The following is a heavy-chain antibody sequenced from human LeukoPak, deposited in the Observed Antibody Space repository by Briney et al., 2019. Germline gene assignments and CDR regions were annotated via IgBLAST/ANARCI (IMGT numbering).Heavy chain of an antibody. CDR1: GFTLSTNA. J-gene: IGHJ4*02. CDR2: ISGSGDNT. D-gene: IGHD6-13*01. CDR3: ARDPYSSSYYYFDY. Sequence: GGSLRLSCLTSGFTLSTNAMSWVRQAPGKGLEWVSDISGSGDNTYYADSVKGRFTISRDNSKDTLYLQMDSLRAEDTAVYYCARDPYSSSYYYFDYWGQGTLVTVSS. V-gene: IGHV3-23*01.